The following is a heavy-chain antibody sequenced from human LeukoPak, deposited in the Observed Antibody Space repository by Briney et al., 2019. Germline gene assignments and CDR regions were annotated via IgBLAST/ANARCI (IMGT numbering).Heavy chain of an antibody. CDR1: GITLSNYA. V-gene: IGHV3-23*01. Sequence: GGSLRLSCAVSGITLSNYAMSWVRQAPGKGLEWVSGISDRGSRTNYADSVKGRFTISGDKAKNSLYLQMNSLRVEDTAVYCCARDYKYAFDNWGQGTLVTVSS. CDR2: ISDRGSRT. CDR3: ARDYKYAFDN. J-gene: IGHJ4*02. D-gene: IGHD5-24*01.